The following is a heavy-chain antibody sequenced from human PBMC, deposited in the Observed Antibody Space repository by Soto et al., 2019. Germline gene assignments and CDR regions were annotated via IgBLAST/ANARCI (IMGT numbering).Heavy chain of an antibody. CDR2: ISSSSSYI. CDR3: ARAPIREQLPYFDY. CDR1: GFTFSSYS. Sequence: VQLVESGGGLVKPGGSLRLSCAASGFTFSSYSMNWVRQAPGKGLEWVSSISSSSSYIYYADSVKGRFTISRDNAKNSLYLQMNSLRAEDTAVYYCARAPIREQLPYFDYWGQGTLVTVSS. V-gene: IGHV3-21*01. D-gene: IGHD6-6*01. J-gene: IGHJ4*02.